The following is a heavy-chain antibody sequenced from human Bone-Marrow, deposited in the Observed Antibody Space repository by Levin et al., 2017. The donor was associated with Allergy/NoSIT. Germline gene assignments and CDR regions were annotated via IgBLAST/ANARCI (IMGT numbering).Heavy chain of an antibody. Sequence: TGGSLRLSCAASGFTFSNAWMAWVLQTPGKGLEWVGRIQSKSDGGATEYAAPVKGRFTISRDDSKNILSLQLNSLKTEDTAVYYCTRGGPLDYWGQGTLVTVSS. CDR3: TRGGPLDY. CDR1: GFTFSNAW. V-gene: IGHV3-15*01. J-gene: IGHJ4*02. CDR2: IQSKSDGGAT.